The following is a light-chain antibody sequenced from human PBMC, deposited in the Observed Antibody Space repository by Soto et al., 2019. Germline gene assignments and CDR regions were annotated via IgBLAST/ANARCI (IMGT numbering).Light chain of an antibody. Sequence: DTVFTQSPGTLSLSPGERSTLSCRASQSVCSTYVAWYQRRPGQAPRLLIYGASNRATGIPDRFSGSGSGTDFTITISRLEPEDFAVYYCQQYGSSGTFGQGTKVDIK. CDR1: QSVCSTY. CDR2: GAS. CDR3: QQYGSSGT. J-gene: IGKJ1*01. V-gene: IGKV3-20*01.